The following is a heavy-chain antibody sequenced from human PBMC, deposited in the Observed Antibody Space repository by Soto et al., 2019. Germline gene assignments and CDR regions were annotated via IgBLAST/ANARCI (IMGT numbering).Heavy chain of an antibody. Sequence: PGGSLRLSCAASGFTFSSYSMHRVRQAPGKGLEWVAVIWYDGSNKYYADSVKGRFTISRDNSKNTLYLQMNSLRAEDTAVYYCARDRRIAALHYYYGMDVWGQGTTVTTSS. V-gene: IGHV3-33*01. CDR2: IWYDGSNK. D-gene: IGHD6-6*01. CDR1: GFTFSSYS. J-gene: IGHJ6*02. CDR3: ARDRRIAALHYYYGMDV.